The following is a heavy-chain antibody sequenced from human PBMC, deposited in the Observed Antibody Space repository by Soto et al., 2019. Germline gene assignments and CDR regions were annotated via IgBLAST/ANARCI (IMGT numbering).Heavy chain of an antibody. V-gene: IGHV1-69*01. CDR3: ARVLYYGSGSYSPYGMDV. CDR1: GVSFNNNG. D-gene: IGHD3-10*01. Sequence: QVQLVQSGAEVKKPGSSVKVSCKTSGVSFNNNGIGWVRQAPGHGLEWMGGVSPPFRTSNYARKFQCRISITADASTGTVNMELSSLTSEDTAQYYCARVLYYGSGSYSPYGMDVWGQGNKVTVSS. CDR2: VSPPFRTS. J-gene: IGHJ6*02.